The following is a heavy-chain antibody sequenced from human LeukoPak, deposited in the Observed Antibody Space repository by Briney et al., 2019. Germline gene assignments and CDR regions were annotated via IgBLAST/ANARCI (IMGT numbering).Heavy chain of an antibody. J-gene: IGHJ4*02. CDR2: IYSGGNT. V-gene: IGHV3-66*04. Sequence: GGSLRLSCAASGFTVSSDYMSWVRQAPGKGLEWVSIIYSGGNTYYADSVKGRFSISRGNSKNTVYLQMNSLRLEDTAVYYCARLLHYDFWSGYYFDSWGQGTLVTVSS. CDR1: GFTVSSDY. D-gene: IGHD3-3*01. CDR3: ARLLHYDFWSGYYFDS.